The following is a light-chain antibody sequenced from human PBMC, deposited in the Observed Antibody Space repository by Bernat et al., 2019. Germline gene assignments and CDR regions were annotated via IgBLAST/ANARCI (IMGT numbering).Light chain of an antibody. CDR3: KQYYSYPYT. CDR1: QGISSY. J-gene: IGKJ2*01. Sequence: AIRMTQSPSSLSASTGDRVTITCRASQGISSYFAWYQQKPGKAPKLLIYAASTLQSGVPSRFSGSGSGKDFTLTISCLQSEDFATYYCKQYYSYPYTFGQGTKLEIK. CDR2: AAS. V-gene: IGKV1-8*01.